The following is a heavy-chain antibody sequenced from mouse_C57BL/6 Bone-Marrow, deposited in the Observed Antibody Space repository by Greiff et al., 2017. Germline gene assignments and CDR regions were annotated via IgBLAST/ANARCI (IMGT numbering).Heavy chain of an antibody. J-gene: IGHJ4*01. CDR1: GYSFTGYY. V-gene: IGHV1-42*01. CDR2: INPSTGGT. CDR3: ARHDYNAMDY. Sequence: EVQPQQSGPELVKPGASVKISCKASGYSFTGYYMNWVKQSPEKSLEWIGEINPSTGGTTYNQKFKAKATLTVDKSSSTAYMQLKSLTSEDSAIYYCARHDYNAMDYWGQGTSVTVSS.